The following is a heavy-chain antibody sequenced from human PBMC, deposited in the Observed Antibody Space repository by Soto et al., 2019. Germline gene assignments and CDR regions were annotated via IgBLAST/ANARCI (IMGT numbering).Heavy chain of an antibody. Sequence: QVQLVQSGAEVKKPGSSVKVSGRTSGRTFRNYGFSWVRRAPGQGLEGMGVIVPIFGAEHPQKFQGRVTITADESTMTVFRERRGLRSEDTAVYYYARGGSDDEGSGWYQGHVGGVGTAVTASS. J-gene: IGHJ6*04. CDR1: GRTFRNYG. V-gene: IGHV1-69*12. CDR2: IVPIFGA. CDR3: ARGGSDDEGSGWYQGHV. D-gene: IGHD6-19*01.